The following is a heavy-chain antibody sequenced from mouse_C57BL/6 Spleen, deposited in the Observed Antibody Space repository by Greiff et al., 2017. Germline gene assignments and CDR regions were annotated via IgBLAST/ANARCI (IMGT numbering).Heavy chain of an antibody. CDR2: IRGGGGNT. J-gene: IGHJ3*01. CDR1: GFTFSCYT. CDR3: ARHDYYDYWFAY. D-gene: IGHD2-4*01. V-gene: IGHV5-9*01. Sequence: EVMLVESGGGLVKPGGSLKLSCAASGFTFSCYTMSWVRQTPEKRLEWVATIRGGGGNTYYPDSVKGRFTISRDNAKNTLYLQMSSLRSEDTSLYYCARHDYYDYWFAYWGQGTLVTVSA.